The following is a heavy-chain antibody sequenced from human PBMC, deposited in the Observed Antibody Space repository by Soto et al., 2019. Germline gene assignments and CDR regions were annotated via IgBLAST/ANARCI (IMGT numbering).Heavy chain of an antibody. CDR2: IYYTGTT. CDR3: ARGGWYVDY. V-gene: IGHV4-59*11. J-gene: IGHJ4*02. CDR1: GASMSGHY. Sequence: QVQLQESGPGLVKSSETLSLTCTVSGASMSGHYWSWIRQTPGKGLERIWNIYYTGTTNYNPSLNSRVTISVDTSKNQYSLKLTPVTAADTAVYFCARGGWYVDYWGQGTLVTVSS. D-gene: IGHD6-19*01.